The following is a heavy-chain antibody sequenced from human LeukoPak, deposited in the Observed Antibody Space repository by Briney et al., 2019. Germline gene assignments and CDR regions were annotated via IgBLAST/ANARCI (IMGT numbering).Heavy chain of an antibody. D-gene: IGHD3-22*01. Sequence: GGSLRLSCAASDFTFSSYWMIWLRQAPGKGLEWVANIKGDGSLKYYLDSVKGRFTSSRDNAKNSLYLQMNSLRAEDTAVYYCARDRNYFDRSGYYDAFDIWGQGTMVTVSS. V-gene: IGHV3-7*01. CDR3: ARDRNYFDRSGYYDAFDI. CDR1: DFTFSSYW. CDR2: IKGDGSLK. J-gene: IGHJ3*02.